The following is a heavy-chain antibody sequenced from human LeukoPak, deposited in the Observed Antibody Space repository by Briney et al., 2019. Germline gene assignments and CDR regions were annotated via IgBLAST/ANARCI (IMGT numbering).Heavy chain of an antibody. D-gene: IGHD3-22*01. CDR3: ARTSSPYYYDSSGFQH. CDR2: INPSGGST. CDR1: GYTFTSYY. J-gene: IGHJ1*01. Sequence: ASVKVSCKASGYTFTSYYMHWVRQAPGQGVEWMGIINPSGGSTSYAQKFQGRVTMTRDTSTSTVYMELSSLRSEDTAVYYCARTSSPYYYDSSGFQHWGQGTLVTVSS. V-gene: IGHV1-46*01.